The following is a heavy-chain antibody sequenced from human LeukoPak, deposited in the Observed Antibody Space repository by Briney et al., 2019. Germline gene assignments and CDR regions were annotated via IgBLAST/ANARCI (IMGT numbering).Heavy chain of an antibody. CDR2: IDADGSST. Sequence: GSLRLSCAASGFTFSSYWMHWVRQAPGKGLVWVSRIDADGSSTVYADSGKGRFTISRDNSKNTLYLQMNSLRAEDTAVYYCAKDRSGWFYDAFDIWGQGTMVTVSS. J-gene: IGHJ3*02. V-gene: IGHV3-74*01. D-gene: IGHD6-19*01. CDR1: GFTFSSYW. CDR3: AKDRSGWFYDAFDI.